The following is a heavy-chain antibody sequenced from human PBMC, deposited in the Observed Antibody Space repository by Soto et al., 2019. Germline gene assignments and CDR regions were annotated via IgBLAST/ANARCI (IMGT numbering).Heavy chain of an antibody. CDR2: ISAYNGNT. Sequence: GASVKVSCKASGYTFTSYGISWVRQAPGQGLEWMGWISAYNGNTNYAQKLQGRVTMTTDTSTSTAYMELRSLRSDDAAVYYCARGEEIAARPYYYGMDVWGQGTTVTVSS. V-gene: IGHV1-18*01. CDR1: GYTFTSYG. J-gene: IGHJ6*02. D-gene: IGHD6-6*01. CDR3: ARGEEIAARPYYYGMDV.